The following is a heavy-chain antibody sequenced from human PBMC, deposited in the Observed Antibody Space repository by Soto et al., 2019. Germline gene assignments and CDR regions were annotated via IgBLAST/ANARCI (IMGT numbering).Heavy chain of an antibody. CDR2: IYTTGST. V-gene: IGHV4-4*07. D-gene: IGHD3-3*01. J-gene: IGHJ6*02. Sequence: PSETLSLTCTVSGGSISTYFWSWIRQPAGGGLEWIGRIYTTGSTNYNPSLKSRVTMTTDTSTSTAYMELRSLRSDDTAVYYCARDLSLEWFEYGMDVWGQGTTVTVSS. CDR1: GGSISTYF. CDR3: ARDLSLEWFEYGMDV.